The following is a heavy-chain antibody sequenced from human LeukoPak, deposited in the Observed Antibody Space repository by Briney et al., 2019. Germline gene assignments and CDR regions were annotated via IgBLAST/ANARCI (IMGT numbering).Heavy chain of an antibody. CDR1: GFTFSNAW. CDR3: TTDTHYYDSSGYYYFAY. V-gene: IGHV3-15*01. D-gene: IGHD3-22*01. CDR2: IKSKTDGGTT. J-gene: IGHJ4*02. Sequence: GGSLRLSCAASGFTFSNAWMSWVRQAPGKGLEWVGRIKSKTDGGTTDYAAPVKGGFTISRDDSKNTLYLQMNSLKTEDTAVYYCTTDTHYYDSSGYYYFAYWGQGTLVTVSS.